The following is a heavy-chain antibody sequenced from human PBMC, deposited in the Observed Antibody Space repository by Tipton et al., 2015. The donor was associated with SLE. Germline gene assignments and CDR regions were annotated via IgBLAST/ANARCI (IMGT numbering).Heavy chain of an antibody. CDR2: IYHGGST. CDR3: ARAEYGDFVGWFDP. V-gene: IGHV4-61*08. J-gene: IGHJ5*02. CDR1: GGSISGGGCYY. Sequence: TLSPTCTVSGGSISGGGCYYWSWIRQPPGKGLEWIGYIYHGGSTNYNPSLKSRVTISVDTSKSQFSLKLSSATAADTAVYYCARAEYGDFVGWFDPWGQGTLVIVSS. D-gene: IGHD4-17*01.